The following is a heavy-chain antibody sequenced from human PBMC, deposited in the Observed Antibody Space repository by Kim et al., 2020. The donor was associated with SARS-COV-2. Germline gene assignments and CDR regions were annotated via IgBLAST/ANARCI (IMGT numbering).Heavy chain of an antibody. CDR2: IIPIFGTA. CDR1: GGTFSSYA. D-gene: IGHD3-10*01. V-gene: IGHV1-69*13. J-gene: IGHJ4*02. CDR3: ARVSGDMGFGELLGIGYYFDY. Sequence: SVKVSCKASGGTFSSYAISWVRQAPGQGLEWMGGIIPIFGTANYAQKFQGRVTITADESTSTAYMELSSLRSEDTAVYYCARVSGDMGFGELLGIGYYFDYRGQGTLVTVSS.